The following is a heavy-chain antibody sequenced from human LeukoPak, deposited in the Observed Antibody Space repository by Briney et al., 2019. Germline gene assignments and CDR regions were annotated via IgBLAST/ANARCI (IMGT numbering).Heavy chain of an antibody. CDR2: ITRDGSGT. V-gene: IGHV3-43*02. CDR1: GFTFADYA. J-gene: IGHJ4*02. D-gene: IGHD6-13*01. CDR3: AKSEYTNSWYWRRDY. Sequence: SGGSLRLSCVASGFTFADYAMHWVRQAPGEGLEWIFVITRDGSGTYYADSVKGRFTISRDNSKTSLYLQMNSPRTEDTAFYYCAKSEYTNSWYWRRDYWGQGTLVTVSS.